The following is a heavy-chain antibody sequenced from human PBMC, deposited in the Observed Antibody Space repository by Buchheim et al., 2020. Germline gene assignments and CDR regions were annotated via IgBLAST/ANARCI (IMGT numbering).Heavy chain of an antibody. D-gene: IGHD6-6*01. CDR3: AGAGYSSSSEGWFDP. CDR1: GGSFTDYY. CDR2: IYYSGST. J-gene: IGHJ5*02. V-gene: IGHV4-34*02. Sequence: QVQLVQWGAGLFKPSETLSLTCAVYGGSFTDYYWSWIRQPPGKGLEWIGYIYYSGSTYYNPSLKSRVTISVDTSKNQFSLKLSSVTAADTAVYYCAGAGYSSSSEGWFDPWGQGTL.